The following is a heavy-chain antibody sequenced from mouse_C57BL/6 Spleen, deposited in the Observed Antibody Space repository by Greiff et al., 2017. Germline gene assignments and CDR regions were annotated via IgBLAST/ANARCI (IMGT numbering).Heavy chain of an antibody. CDR3: ARWDYYGSDWYFDV. V-gene: IGHV14-2*01. CDR1: GFNIKDYY. J-gene: IGHJ1*03. D-gene: IGHD1-1*01. Sequence: EVQRVESGAELVKPGASVKLSCTASGFNIKDYYMHWVKQRPEQGLEWIGRIDPEDGETKYAPKFQGKATITADTSSYTAYLQLSSLTSDDTAVYYCARWDYYGSDWYFDVWGTGTTVTVSS. CDR2: IDPEDGET.